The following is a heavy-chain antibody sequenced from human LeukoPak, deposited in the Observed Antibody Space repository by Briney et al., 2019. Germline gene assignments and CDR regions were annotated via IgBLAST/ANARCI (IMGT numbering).Heavy chain of an antibody. CDR2: ISGSGGNT. J-gene: IGHJ4*02. CDR1: GFTFSSYA. CDR3: AKEYCSGGSCYSDY. D-gene: IGHD2-15*01. Sequence: GGSLRLSCAAPGFTFSSYAMSWVRQAAGKGLEWVSAISGSGGNTYYTDSVKGRFTISRDNAKNSLYLQMNSLRAEDTAVYYCAKEYCSGGSCYSDYWGQGTLVTVSS. V-gene: IGHV3-23*01.